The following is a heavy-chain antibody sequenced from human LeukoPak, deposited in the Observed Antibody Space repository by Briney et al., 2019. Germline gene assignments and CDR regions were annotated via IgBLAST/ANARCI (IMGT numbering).Heavy chain of an antibody. V-gene: IGHV3-23*01. CDR3: AKAVLVARRFAVYVWGSYRYGDYYYYMDV. J-gene: IGHJ6*03. CDR1: GFTFSSYG. Sequence: ESGGSLRLSCAASGFTFSSYGMSWVRQAPGKGLEWVSAISGSGGSTYYADSVKGRFTISRDNSKNTLYLQMNSLRAEDTAVYYCAKAVLVARRFAVYVWGSYRYGDYYYYMDVWGKGTTVTISS. D-gene: IGHD3-16*02. CDR2: ISGSGGST.